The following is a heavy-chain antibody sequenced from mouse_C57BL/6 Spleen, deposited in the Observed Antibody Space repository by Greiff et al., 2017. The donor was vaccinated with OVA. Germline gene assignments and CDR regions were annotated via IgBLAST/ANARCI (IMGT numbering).Heavy chain of an antibody. J-gene: IGHJ2*01. CDR1: GYTFTSYG. CDR2: IYPRSGNT. CDR3: ARDLGRAHYFDY. D-gene: IGHD4-1*01. V-gene: IGHV1-81*01. Sequence: VQWVESGAELARPGASVKLSCKASGYTFTSYGISWVKQRTGQGLEWIGEIYPRSGNTYYNEKFKGKATLTADKSSSTAYMELRSLTSEDSAVYFCARDLGRAHYFDYWGQGTTLTVSS.